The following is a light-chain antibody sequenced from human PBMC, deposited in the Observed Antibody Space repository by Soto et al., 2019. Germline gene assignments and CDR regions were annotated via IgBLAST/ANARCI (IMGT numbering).Light chain of an antibody. CDR3: QQYYSTPLET. V-gene: IGKV4-1*01. Sequence: DIVMTQSPDSLAVSLGERATINCRSSQSVLYSSNNKNYLAWYQQKPGQPPKLLIYWASTRESGVPDRFSGSGSGTDVTLTISSLQAEDVAVYYCQQYYSTPLETFGQGTRLEIK. CDR2: WAS. CDR1: QSVLYSSNNKNY. J-gene: IGKJ5*01.